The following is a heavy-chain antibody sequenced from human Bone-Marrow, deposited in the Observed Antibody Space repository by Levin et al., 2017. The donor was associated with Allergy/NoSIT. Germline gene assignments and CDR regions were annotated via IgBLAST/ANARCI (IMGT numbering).Heavy chain of an antibody. CDR1: GFTFSSYG. Sequence: GGSLRLSCAASGFTFSSYGMHWVRQAPGKGLEWVAVIWYDGSNKYYADSVKGRFTISRDNSKNTLYLQMNSLRAEDTAVYYCAREGSWYNAFDIWGQGTMVTVSS. CDR2: IWYDGSNK. D-gene: IGHD6-13*01. CDR3: AREGSWYNAFDI. V-gene: IGHV3-33*01. J-gene: IGHJ3*02.